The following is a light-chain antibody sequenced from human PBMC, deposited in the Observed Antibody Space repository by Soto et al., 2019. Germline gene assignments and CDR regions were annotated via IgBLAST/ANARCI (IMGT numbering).Light chain of an antibody. V-gene: IGKV1-9*01. CDR2: AAS. Sequence: VRLNKTPSVLCADGGDRVIITFRARQGISSYLAWYQQKPGKALKLLIYAASTLQSGVPSRFSFSVSGTEFTLTICRLQPEDFTPYYYPQLNIYHLGFGQGTRLEI. J-gene: IGKJ5*01. CDR3: PQLNIYHLG. CDR1: QGISSY.